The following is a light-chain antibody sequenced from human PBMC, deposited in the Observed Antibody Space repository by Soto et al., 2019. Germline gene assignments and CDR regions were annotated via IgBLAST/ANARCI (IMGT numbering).Light chain of an antibody. CDR2: WAS. CDR1: QRVLYSSNNKYY. V-gene: IGKV4-1*01. J-gene: IGKJ1*01. CDR3: QQYYRPWT. Sequence: DIVMTQSPDSLAVSLSERATINCKSSQRVLYSSNNKYYLAWYQQKPGQPPKLLIYWASTRESGVPDRFSGSGSGTDFTLTISSLQSEDVAVYYCQQYYRPWTFGQGTKVEIK.